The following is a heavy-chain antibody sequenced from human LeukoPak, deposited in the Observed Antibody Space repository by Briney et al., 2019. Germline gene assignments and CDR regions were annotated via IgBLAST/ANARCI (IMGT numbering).Heavy chain of an antibody. J-gene: IGHJ4*02. V-gene: IGHV3-23*01. CDR2: ISDSTDNT. CDR1: GFTVSSYE. D-gene: IGHD3-9*01. CDR3: AKGSVLRYFDWSSPYYFDY. Sequence: GGSLRLSCTVSGFTVSSYEMNWVRQSPRKGLEWVSAISDSTDNTYYADSVKGRFTISRDNSKNTLYLQMNSLRAEDTAVYYCAKGSVLRYFDWSSPYYFDYWGQGTLVTVSS.